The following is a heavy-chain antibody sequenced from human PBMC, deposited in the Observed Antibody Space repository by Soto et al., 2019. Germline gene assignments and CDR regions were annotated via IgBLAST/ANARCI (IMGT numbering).Heavy chain of an antibody. Sequence: ASVKVSCKASGYTFTSYDINWVRQATGQGLEWMGWMNPNSGNTGYAQKFQGRVTMTRNTSISTAYMELSSLRSEDTAVYYCARGSGFIYYFDYWGQGTLVTVSS. V-gene: IGHV1-8*01. CDR3: ARGSGFIYYFDY. CDR2: MNPNSGNT. CDR1: GYTFTSYD. J-gene: IGHJ4*02. D-gene: IGHD5-12*01.